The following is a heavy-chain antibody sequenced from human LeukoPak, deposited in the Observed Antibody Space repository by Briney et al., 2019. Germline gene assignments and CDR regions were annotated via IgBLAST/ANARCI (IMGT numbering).Heavy chain of an antibody. J-gene: IGHJ1*01. D-gene: IGHD2-8*02. CDR2: ISSDGTNK. CDR3: GTEGGARGVDTVRYEY. V-gene: IGHV3-30*03. CDR1: GFTFSGFG. Sequence: GTSLRLSCAASGFTFSGFGMHRVRQAPGKGLQWGAVISSDGTNKFYADSVAGRLTISRDNSKNTLYLQMTSLRPEDTAVYFCGTEGGARGVDTVRYEYWGQGTLVTVSS.